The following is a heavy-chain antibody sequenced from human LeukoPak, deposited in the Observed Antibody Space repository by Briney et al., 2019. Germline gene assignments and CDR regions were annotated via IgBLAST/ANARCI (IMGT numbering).Heavy chain of an antibody. D-gene: IGHD3-3*02. Sequence: GGSLRLSCAASGFTFSRYWMTWVRQAPGKGLEWVSVIYSEGPTNYGDTVKGRFTISRDNSKNTVYLQMNSLRVEDTAVYYCARLASRSYWGQGTRVTVSS. J-gene: IGHJ4*02. CDR3: ARLASRSY. V-gene: IGHV3-53*01. CDR2: IYSEGPT. CDR1: GFTFSRYW.